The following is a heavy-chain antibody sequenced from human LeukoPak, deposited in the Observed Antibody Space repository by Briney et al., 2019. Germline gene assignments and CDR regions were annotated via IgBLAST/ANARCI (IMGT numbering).Heavy chain of an antibody. Sequence: TSETLSLTCAVYGGSFSGYYWSWIRQPPGKGLEWIGEINHSGSTNYNPSLKSRVTISVDTSKNQFSLKLSSVTAADTAVYYCARDGAHYYDSSGYYYRAWYFDLWGRGTLVTVSS. D-gene: IGHD3-22*01. V-gene: IGHV4-34*01. CDR1: GGSFSGYY. J-gene: IGHJ2*01. CDR2: INHSGST. CDR3: ARDGAHYYDSSGYYYRAWYFDL.